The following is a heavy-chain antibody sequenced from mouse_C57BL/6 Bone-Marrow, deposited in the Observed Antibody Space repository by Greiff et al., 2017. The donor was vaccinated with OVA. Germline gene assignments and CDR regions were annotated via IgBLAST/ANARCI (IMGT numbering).Heavy chain of an antibody. J-gene: IGHJ1*03. CDR2: INPNNGGT. V-gene: IGHV1-26*01. CDR3: ARRALYYYGSWYFDV. D-gene: IGHD1-1*01. Sequence: EVQLQQSGPELVKPGPSVKISCKASGYTFTDYYMNWVKQSHGKSLEWIGDINPNNGGTSYNQKFKGKATLTVDKSSSTAYMELRSLTSEDSAVYYCARRALYYYGSWYFDVWGTGTTVTVSS. CDR1: GYTFTDYY.